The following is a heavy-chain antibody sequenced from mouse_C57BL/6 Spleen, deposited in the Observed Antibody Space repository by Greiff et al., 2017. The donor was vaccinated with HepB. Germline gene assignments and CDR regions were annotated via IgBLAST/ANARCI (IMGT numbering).Heavy chain of an antibody. CDR1: GYTFTSYW. J-gene: IGHJ2*01. Sequence: VQLQQPGAELVKPGASVKLSCKASGYTFTSYWMHWVKQRPGQGLEWIGRIDPNSGGNNYNEKFKSKATLTVDKSSSTAYMQLNSLTSEDSAVYDYESVIWPTSEGFDYWGQGTTLTVSS. CDR3: ESVIWPTSEGFDY. CDR2: IDPNSGGN. D-gene: IGHD1-1*02. V-gene: IGHV1-72*01.